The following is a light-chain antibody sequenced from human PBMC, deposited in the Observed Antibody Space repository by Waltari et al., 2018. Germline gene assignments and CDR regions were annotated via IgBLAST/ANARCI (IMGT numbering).Light chain of an antibody. J-gene: IGLJ2*01. Sequence: SYELTQPPSVSVSPGQTASITCSGDKLGDKYVCWYQQKPGQSPVTVIYQDNKPPSGIPERFSGSNSGNTATLTISGTQAMDEGDYYCQAWDSSTVYVFGGGTKLTVL. CDR1: KLGDKY. V-gene: IGLV3-1*01. CDR3: QAWDSSTVYV. CDR2: QDN.